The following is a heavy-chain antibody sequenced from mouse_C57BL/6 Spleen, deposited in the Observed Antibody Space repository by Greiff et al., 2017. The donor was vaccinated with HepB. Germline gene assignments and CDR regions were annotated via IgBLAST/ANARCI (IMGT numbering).Heavy chain of an antibody. Sequence: VKLVESGPELVKPGASVKISCKASGYAFSSSWMNWVKQRPGKGLEWIGRIYPGDGDTNYNGKFKGKATLTANKSSSTAYMQLSSLTSEDSAVYFCARGDDGYYDFAYWGQGTLVTVSA. CDR3: ARGDDGYYDFAY. V-gene: IGHV1-82*01. CDR2: IYPGDGDT. D-gene: IGHD2-3*01. J-gene: IGHJ3*01. CDR1: GYAFSSSW.